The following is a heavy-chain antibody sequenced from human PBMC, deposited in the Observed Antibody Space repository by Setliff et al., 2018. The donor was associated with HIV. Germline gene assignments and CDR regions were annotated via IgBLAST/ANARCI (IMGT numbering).Heavy chain of an antibody. CDR1: GFTFSSYG. Sequence: GESLKISCAASGFTFSSYGMHWVRQAPGKGLEWVAFIRYDGSDKYYADSVMGRFTISRDNPKNTLYLQMNTLRTEDTAVYYCAQLAAADDSWGQGTLVTVSS. J-gene: IGHJ4*02. D-gene: IGHD6-13*01. V-gene: IGHV3-30*02. CDR2: IRYDGSDK. CDR3: AQLAAADDS.